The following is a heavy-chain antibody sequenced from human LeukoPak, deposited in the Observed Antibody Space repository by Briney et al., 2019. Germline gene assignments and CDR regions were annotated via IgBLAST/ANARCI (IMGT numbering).Heavy chain of an antibody. Sequence: GGSLRLSCAASGFTFFSYGMHWVRQAPGKGLEWVAGISYDGSNKYYVDSVKGRFTISRDNSKDTLYLEMISLRIEDTAVYYCAKGPVSGSRSPLDYWGQGTLVTVSS. CDR2: ISYDGSNK. V-gene: IGHV3-30*18. D-gene: IGHD1-26*01. CDR3: AKGPVSGSRSPLDY. J-gene: IGHJ4*02. CDR1: GFTFFSYG.